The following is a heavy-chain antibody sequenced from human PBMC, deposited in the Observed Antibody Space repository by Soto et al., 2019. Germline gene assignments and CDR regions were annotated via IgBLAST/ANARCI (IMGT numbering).Heavy chain of an antibody. V-gene: IGHV4-59*01. J-gene: IGHJ5*02. CDR2: IYYSGST. D-gene: IGHD5-18*01. CDR3: ARVFGTRYSYGP. CDR1: GGSISSYY. Sequence: SETLSLTCTVSGGSISSYYWSWIRQPPGKGLEWIGYIYYSGSTNYNPSLKSRVTISVDTSKNQFSLKLSSVTAADTAVYYCARVFGTRYSYGPWGQGTLVTVSS.